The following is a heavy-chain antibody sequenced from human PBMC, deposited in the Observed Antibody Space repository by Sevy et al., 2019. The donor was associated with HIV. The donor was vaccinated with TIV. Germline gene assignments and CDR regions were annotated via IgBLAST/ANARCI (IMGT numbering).Heavy chain of an antibody. J-gene: IGHJ4*02. D-gene: IGHD3-9*01. V-gene: IGHV3-30*18. Sequence: GWSPRLSCAGSGFTFRSYGIHWVRQSPGKGLEWVAFISFDGRNTYSADSVKGRFTVSRDNSNNAVYLQMNNLRTEDTAMYYCAKDILGDNSPWFFFDYWGQGTQVTVSS. CDR2: ISFDGRNT. CDR1: GFTFRSYG. CDR3: AKDILGDNSPWFFFDY.